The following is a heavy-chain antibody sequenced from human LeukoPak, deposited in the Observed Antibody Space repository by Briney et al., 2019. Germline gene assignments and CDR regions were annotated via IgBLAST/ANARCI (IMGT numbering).Heavy chain of an antibody. D-gene: IGHD6-19*01. V-gene: IGHV1-2*06. CDR2: TNPNSGGT. CDR1: GYTFTGYY. CDR3: AREAVAGTYWFDP. J-gene: IGHJ5*02. Sequence: ASVKVSCKASGYTFTGYYMHWVRQAPGQGLEWMGRTNPNSGGTNYAQKFQGRVTMTRDTSISTAYMELSRLRSDDTAVYYCAREAVAGTYWFDPWGQGTLVTVSS.